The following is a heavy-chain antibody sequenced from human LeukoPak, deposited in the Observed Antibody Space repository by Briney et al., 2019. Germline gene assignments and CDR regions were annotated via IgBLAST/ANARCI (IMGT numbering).Heavy chain of an antibody. CDR1: GFTFNSYS. CDR2: ISSSSSTI. Sequence: GGSLRLSCAASGFTFNSYSMNWVRQAPGKGLEWISYISSSSSTIYYADSVKGRFTISRDNAKNSLYLQMNSLRAEDTAVYYCAKSGGTITIFGVAKNWGQGILVTVSS. J-gene: IGHJ4*02. V-gene: IGHV3-48*01. CDR3: AKSGGTITIFGVAKN. D-gene: IGHD3-3*01.